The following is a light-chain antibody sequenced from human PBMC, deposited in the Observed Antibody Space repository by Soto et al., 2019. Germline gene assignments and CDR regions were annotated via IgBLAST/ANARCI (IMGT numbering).Light chain of an antibody. Sequence: IPMTQSPSSVSAFXGDRVTINRRTRWSNCNSLHWYQQKPGKAPKLLIFAASNLQSGVPSRFSGSGSGTECTLTISSLQPDDFATDYCQQYNSYSFGQGTKVDIK. CDR1: WSNCNS. CDR3: QQYNSYS. V-gene: IGKV1-5*01. CDR2: AAS. J-gene: IGKJ1*01.